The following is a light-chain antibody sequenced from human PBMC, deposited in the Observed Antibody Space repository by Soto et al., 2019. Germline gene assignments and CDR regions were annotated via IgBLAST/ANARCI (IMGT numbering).Light chain of an antibody. CDR1: QSVSGN. CDR2: AAS. V-gene: IGKV3-11*01. J-gene: IGKJ4*01. CDR3: QQRSNWPLT. Sequence: EIVMTQSPATLSVSPGERATLSCRASQSVSGNLAWYQQKPGQAPSLLIYAASTRATGISARFSGSGSGTDFTLTISSLEPEDFAVYYCQQRSNWPLTFGGGTKVEIK.